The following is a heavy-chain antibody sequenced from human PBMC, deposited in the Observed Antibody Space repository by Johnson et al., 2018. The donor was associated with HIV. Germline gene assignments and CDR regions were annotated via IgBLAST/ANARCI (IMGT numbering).Heavy chain of an antibody. Sequence: VQLVESGGGLVQPGRSLRLSCAASGFTFDDYAMHWVRLAPGKGLEWVSGISWNSASIGYADSVKGRFTISGDNAKNSLYLQMNSLRGEEPAVYYCAKDLLTLDAFDIWGQGTMVTVSS. V-gene: IGHV3-9*01. CDR3: AKDLLTLDAFDI. J-gene: IGHJ3*02. CDR2: ISWNSASI. CDR1: GFTFDDYA.